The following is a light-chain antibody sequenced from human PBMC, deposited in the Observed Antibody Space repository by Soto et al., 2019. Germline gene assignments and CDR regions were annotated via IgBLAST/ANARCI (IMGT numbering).Light chain of an antibody. CDR3: QQLNNYPPFT. CDR2: GAF. V-gene: IGKV1-9*01. J-gene: IGKJ3*01. Sequence: IPLTQSPSSLSASIGDRVSITCRASQDIKTYLAWYQQKPGKAPKLLIYGAFTLQSGVPSRFNGSGSGTDFTLTISRLQPEDFATYYCQQLNNYPPFTFGPGTTVDLE. CDR1: QDIKTY.